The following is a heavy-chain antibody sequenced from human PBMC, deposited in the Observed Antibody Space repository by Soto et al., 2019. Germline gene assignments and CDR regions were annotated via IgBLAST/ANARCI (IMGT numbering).Heavy chain of an antibody. CDR2: ISPSGSP. J-gene: IGHJ5*02. CDR3: TRGVLA. V-gene: IGHV4-30-2*01. Sequence: SETLSLTCSVSRGSVSSGGYSWSWIRQAPGKGLEWIGFISPSGSPAYNPSLKSRVSISVDTSNNQISLELSSVTAADTAVYYCTRGVLAWGPGTLVTSPQ. CDR1: RGSVSSGGYS. D-gene: IGHD2-8*01.